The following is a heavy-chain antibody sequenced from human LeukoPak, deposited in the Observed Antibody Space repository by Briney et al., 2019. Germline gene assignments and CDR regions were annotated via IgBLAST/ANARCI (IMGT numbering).Heavy chain of an antibody. J-gene: IGHJ4*02. V-gene: IGHV1-18*04. D-gene: IGHD3-10*01. CDR3: ARDHYYGSGSYRFDY. Sequence: GASVTVSCTASGYTFTSYGISWVRQAPGQGLEWMGWISAYNGNTNYAQKLQGRVTMTTDTSTSTAYMELRSLRSDDTAVYYCARDHYYGSGSYRFDYWGQGTLVTVSS. CDR2: ISAYNGNT. CDR1: GYTFTSYG.